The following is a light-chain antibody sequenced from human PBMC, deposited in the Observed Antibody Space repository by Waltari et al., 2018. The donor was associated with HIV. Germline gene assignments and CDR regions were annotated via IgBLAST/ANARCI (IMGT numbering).Light chain of an antibody. Sequence: EIVLTQSPGTLSLSPGERATLSCRASQSVGSYLAWYQQKPGQAPRLLIDDASNRATGIPARFSGSGSGTDFTLTISSLEPEDFALYYCQQRTNLPPYTFGQGTKLEVK. V-gene: IGKV3-11*01. CDR3: QQRTNLPPYT. CDR1: QSVGSY. J-gene: IGKJ2*01. CDR2: DAS.